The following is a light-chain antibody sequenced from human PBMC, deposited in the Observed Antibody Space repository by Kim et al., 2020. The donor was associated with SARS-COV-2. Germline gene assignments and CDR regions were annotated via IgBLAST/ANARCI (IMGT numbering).Light chain of an antibody. Sequence: EIVLTQSPGTLSLSPWERVTLSCRASQSVNNNYLGWYQQKPGQPPRLLIYGASNRATGTPNRFSGSGSGTDFTLTISRLEPEDFAVYYCHQYGDSPPYTFGQGTKLEI. J-gene: IGKJ2*01. V-gene: IGKV3-20*01. CDR1: QSVNNNY. CDR3: HQYGDSPPYT. CDR2: GAS.